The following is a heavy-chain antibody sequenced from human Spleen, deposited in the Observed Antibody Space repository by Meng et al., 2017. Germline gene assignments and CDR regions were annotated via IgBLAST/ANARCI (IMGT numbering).Heavy chain of an antibody. D-gene: IGHD6-19*01. CDR3: ARDRSSIAVAGTRDY. J-gene: IGHJ4*02. Sequence: ASVKVSCKASGYTFTSYGISWVRQAPGQGLEWMGWISAYNGNTNYAQKLQGRVTMTTDTSTSTAYMELRSLRSDDTAVYYCARDRSSIAVAGTRDYWGQGTLVNVSS. V-gene: IGHV1-18*01. CDR1: GYTFTSYG. CDR2: ISAYNGNT.